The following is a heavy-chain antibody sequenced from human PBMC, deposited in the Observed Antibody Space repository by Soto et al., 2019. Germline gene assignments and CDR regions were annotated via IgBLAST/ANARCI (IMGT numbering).Heavy chain of an antibody. D-gene: IGHD1-26*01. CDR2: VIPILGQA. CDR1: GGIFSSYA. CDR3: SRVGGVGATPGADY. Sequence: QVQLVQSGAEVKKPGSSVKVSCKASGGIFSSYAISWLRQAPGQGLEWMGAVIPILGQAYYAQNLQDRVTITADESTRTIDLELSSLRSEDTAVYFCSRVGGVGATPGADYCGEGTLVCVS. V-gene: IGHV1-69*01. J-gene: IGHJ4*02.